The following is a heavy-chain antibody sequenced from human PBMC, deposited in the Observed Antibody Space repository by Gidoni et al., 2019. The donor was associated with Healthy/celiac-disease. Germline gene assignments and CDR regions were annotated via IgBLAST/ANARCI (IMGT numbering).Heavy chain of an antibody. CDR2: IYSGGST. V-gene: IGHV3-66*02. CDR3: ARLTFTRWFDP. CDR1: GFTVSSNY. J-gene: IGHJ5*02. Sequence: EVQLVESGGGLVQPGGSLRLSCAASGFTVSSNYMSWVRQAPGKGLEWVSVIYSGGSTYYADSVKGRFTISRDNSKNTLYLQMNSLRAEDTAVYYCARLTFTRWFDPWGQGTLVTVSS. D-gene: IGHD7-27*01.